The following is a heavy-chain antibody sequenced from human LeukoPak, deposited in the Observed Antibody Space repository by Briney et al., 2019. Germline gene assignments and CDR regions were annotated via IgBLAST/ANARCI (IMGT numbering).Heavy chain of an antibody. CDR2: ISSSSSYI. V-gene: IGHV3-21*03. CDR1: GFTFSSYS. CDR3: TTMVRGVILYTWG. Sequence: KSGGSLRLSCAASGFTFSSYSMNWVRQAPGKGLEWVSSISSSSSYIYYADSVKGRFTISRDNAKNSLYLQMNSLKTEDTAVYYCTTMVRGVILYTWGWGQGTLVTVSS. D-gene: IGHD3-10*01. J-gene: IGHJ4*02.